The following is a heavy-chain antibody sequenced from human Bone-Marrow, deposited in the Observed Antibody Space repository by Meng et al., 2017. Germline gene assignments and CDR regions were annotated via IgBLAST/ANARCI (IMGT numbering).Heavy chain of an antibody. V-gene: IGHV4-39*01. J-gene: IGHJ5*02. CDR2: IYYSGGT. Sequence: QLQLQESGPGLGKPSETRSPPCTVPGGSISISSYYWGWIRQPPGKGLEWIGSIYYSGGTYYNTSLKSRVTISVDTSKNQFSLKLSSVTAADTAVYYCARATQRGYTLRVGFDPWGQGTLVTVSS. D-gene: IGHD5-18*01. CDR3: ARATQRGYTLRVGFDP. CDR1: GGSISISSYY.